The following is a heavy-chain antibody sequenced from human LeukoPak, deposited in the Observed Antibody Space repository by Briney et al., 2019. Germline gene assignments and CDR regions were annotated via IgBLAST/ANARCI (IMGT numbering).Heavy chain of an antibody. J-gene: IGHJ4*02. CDR1: GFTFSSYA. CDR3: ASAHVDTAMVYFDY. D-gene: IGHD5-18*01. V-gene: IGHV3-30*14. CDR2: ISYDGSNK. Sequence: GGSLRLSCAASGFTFSSYAMHWVRQAPGKGLEXVAVISYDGSNKYYADSVKGRFTISRDNSKNTLYLQMNSLRAEDTAVYYCASAHVDTAMVYFDYWGQGTLVTVSS.